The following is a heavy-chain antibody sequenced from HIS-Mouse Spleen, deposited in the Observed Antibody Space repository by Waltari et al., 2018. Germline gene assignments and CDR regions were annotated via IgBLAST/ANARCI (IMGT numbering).Heavy chain of an antibody. V-gene: IGHV4-31*03. CDR3: AREDSSSWRYFDY. CDR1: GGSISSGAYY. CDR2: IYYSGST. D-gene: IGHD6-13*01. Sequence: QTLSLTCTVSGGSISSGAYYCSLIPQHPGKCLEWIGYIYYSGSTYYTPSLKSRVTISVDTSKNQFSLKLSSVTAADTAVYYCAREDSSSWRYFDYWGQGTLVTVSS. J-gene: IGHJ4*02.